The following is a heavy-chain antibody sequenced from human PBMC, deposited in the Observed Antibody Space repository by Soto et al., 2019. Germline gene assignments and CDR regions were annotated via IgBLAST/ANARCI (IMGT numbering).Heavy chain of an antibody. Sequence: PSETLSLTCTVSGGSVSSDSYYWSWIRQPPGKGLEWIGYIYYSGSTNYNPSLKSRVTISVDTSKNQFSLKLSSVTAADTAVYYCARTMVGARAGYFDYWGRGTLVTASS. CDR2: IYYSGST. CDR3: ARTMVGARAGYFDY. J-gene: IGHJ4*02. V-gene: IGHV4-61*01. D-gene: IGHD1-26*01. CDR1: GGSVSSDSYY.